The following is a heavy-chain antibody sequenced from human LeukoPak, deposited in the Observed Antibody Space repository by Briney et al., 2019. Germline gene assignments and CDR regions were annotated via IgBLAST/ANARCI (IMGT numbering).Heavy chain of an antibody. V-gene: IGHV3-30*18. CDR2: VSFDGRDK. CDR3: AKDGDSAAAAYYFDY. CDR1: GFTFNAYG. D-gene: IGHD6-13*01. J-gene: IGHJ4*02. Sequence: GRSLRLSCTASGFTFNAYGMHWVRQAPGKGLEWVAVVSFDGRDKKYADSLMGRFTIARDNSKDTLYLQMNSLRPEDTAVYFCAKDGDSAAAAYYFDYWGQGTLVTVSS.